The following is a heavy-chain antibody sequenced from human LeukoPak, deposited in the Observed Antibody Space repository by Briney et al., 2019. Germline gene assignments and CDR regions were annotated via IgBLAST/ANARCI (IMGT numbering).Heavy chain of an antibody. CDR3: ATVEWEHRGFDY. CDR1: DYTLTGLS. D-gene: IGHD1-26*01. V-gene: IGHV1-24*01. Sequence: ASVKVSCKVSDYTLTGLSVHWVRLAPGKGLEWMGGFDPEDVDTIYAQKFEGRVTMTEDTSTDTAYMELSSLRSEDTAVYYCATVEWEHRGFDYWGQGTLVTVSS. CDR2: FDPEDVDT. J-gene: IGHJ4*02.